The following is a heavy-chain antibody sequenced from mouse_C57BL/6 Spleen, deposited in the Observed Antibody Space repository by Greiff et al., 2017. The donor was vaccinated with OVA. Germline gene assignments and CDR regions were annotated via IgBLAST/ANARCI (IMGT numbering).Heavy chain of an antibody. CDR2: ISYDGSN. CDR3: ARVGITKVVAD. Sequence: EVKLMESGPGLVKPSQSLSLTCSVTGYSITSGYYWNWIRQFPGNKLEWMGYISYDGSNNYNPSLKNRISITRDTSNNQCFLKLNSVTTEDTATYDCARVGITKVVADWGQGTSVTVSS. J-gene: IGHJ4*01. V-gene: IGHV3-6*01. D-gene: IGHD1-1*01. CDR1: GYSITSGYY.